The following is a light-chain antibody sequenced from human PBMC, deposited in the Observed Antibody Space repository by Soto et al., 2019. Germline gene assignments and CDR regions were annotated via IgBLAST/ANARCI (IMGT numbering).Light chain of an antibody. V-gene: IGKV1-12*01. Sequence: DLQMTQSPSSVSASVGDRVTITCRASQDISSYLAWYQHTPGKAPNLLIYAASILQSGVPSRFSGSGSGTDFTLTISNLQPEDFATYYCQQADSFPLTLGGGTKVDI. CDR2: AAS. J-gene: IGKJ4*01. CDR3: QQADSFPLT. CDR1: QDISSY.